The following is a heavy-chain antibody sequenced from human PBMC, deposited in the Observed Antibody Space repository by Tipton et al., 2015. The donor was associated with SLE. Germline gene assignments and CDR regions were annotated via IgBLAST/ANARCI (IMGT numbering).Heavy chain of an antibody. CDR2: IYYSGST. V-gene: IGHV4-59*01. J-gene: IGHJ6*03. CDR3: ARDVVPRDYYYMDV. D-gene: IGHD2-15*01. Sequence: TLSLTCAVYGGSFSGYYWSWIRQPPGKGLEWIGYIYYSGSTNYNPSLKSRVTISVDTSKNQFSLKLSSVTAADTAVYYCARDVVPRDYYYMDVWGKGTTVTVSS. CDR1: GGSFSGYY.